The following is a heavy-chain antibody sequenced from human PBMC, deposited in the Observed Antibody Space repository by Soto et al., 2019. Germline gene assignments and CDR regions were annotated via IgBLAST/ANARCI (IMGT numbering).Heavy chain of an antibody. Sequence: SETLSLTCAVSGGSISSGGYSWSWIRQPPGKGLEWIGYIYHSGSTYYNPSLKSRVTISVDRSKNQFSLKLSSVTAEDTALYYCAKGRSYYYYYGVGVWGQGTTVTVSS. J-gene: IGHJ6*02. V-gene: IGHV4-30-2*01. CDR3: AKGRSYYYYYGVGV. CDR2: IYHSGST. CDR1: GGSISSGGYS.